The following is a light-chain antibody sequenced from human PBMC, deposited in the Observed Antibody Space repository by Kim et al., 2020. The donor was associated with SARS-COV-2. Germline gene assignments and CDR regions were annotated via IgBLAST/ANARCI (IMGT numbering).Light chain of an antibody. CDR1: PAISIY. CDR2: ASS. J-gene: IGKJ2*01. V-gene: IGKV1-33*01. Sequence: SALVGHRATITCQASPAISIYLHWYPQKPGKAPKLPIYASSNLATGLPSRSSGSGSGTDFTFTISRLQPEDIATYSRHQYDNLPYTFRPATKLAI. CDR3: HQYDNLPYT.